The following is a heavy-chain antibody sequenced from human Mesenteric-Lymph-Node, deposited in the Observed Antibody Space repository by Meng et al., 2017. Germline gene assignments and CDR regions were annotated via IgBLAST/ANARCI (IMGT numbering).Heavy chain of an antibody. CDR3: ARVAAAGNEWFDP. CDR1: GGSFSGYY. Sequence: QLQEPGPGLVKPSETLSLTCAVYGGSFSGYYWSWIRQPPGKGLEWIGEINHSGSTNYNPSLKSRVTISVDKSKNQFSLKLSSVTAADTAVYYCARVAAAGNEWFDPWGQGTLVTVSS. V-gene: IGHV4-34*10. D-gene: IGHD6-13*01. CDR2: INHSGST. J-gene: IGHJ5*02.